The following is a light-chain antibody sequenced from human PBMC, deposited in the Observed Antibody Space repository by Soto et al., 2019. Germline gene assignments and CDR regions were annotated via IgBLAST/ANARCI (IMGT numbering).Light chain of an antibody. J-gene: IGKJ1*01. CDR2: GAS. V-gene: IGKV3-15*01. Sequence: EIVMTQSPATLSVSPGERATLSCRASQSVRSNLAWYQQKPGQAPRPLIYGASTRATGIPARFSGSGSGTEFTLTISSLQSEDFAVYYCQQYNNWPGTFGQGTKV. CDR3: QQYNNWPGT. CDR1: QSVRSN.